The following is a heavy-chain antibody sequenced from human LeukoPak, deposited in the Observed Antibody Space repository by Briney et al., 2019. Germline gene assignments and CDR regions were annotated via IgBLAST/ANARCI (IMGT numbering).Heavy chain of an antibody. J-gene: IGHJ4*02. CDR1: GYTFTSYG. CDR2: ISAYNGNP. D-gene: IGHD7-27*01. V-gene: IGHV1-18*01. Sequence: ASVKVSCKASGYTFTSYGISWVRQASGQGLEWMGWISAYNGNPNYAQKLQVRVTMTTDTSTSTACMELRSLRSDDTAVYYCARVIHWGYDYWGQGTLVTVSS. CDR3: ARVIHWGYDY.